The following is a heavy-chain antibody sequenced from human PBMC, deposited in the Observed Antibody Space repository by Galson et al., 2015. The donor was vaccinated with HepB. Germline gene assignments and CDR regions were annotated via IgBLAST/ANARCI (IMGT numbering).Heavy chain of an antibody. Sequence: ETLSLTCSVSVGSITWYYWSWIRQSPGKGLEWIGYVYYTGNTNTNYNPSLESRVTISVDTSKNQFSLKLTSVTAADTAVYYCATGRVRYGSEYWGQGTLVTVSS. V-gene: IGHV4-59*08. D-gene: IGHD3-10*01. CDR3: ATGRVRYGSEY. CDR2: VYYTGNTNT. J-gene: IGHJ1*01. CDR1: VGSITWYY.